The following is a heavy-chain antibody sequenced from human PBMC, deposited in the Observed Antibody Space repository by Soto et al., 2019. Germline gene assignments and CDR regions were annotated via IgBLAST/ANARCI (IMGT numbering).Heavy chain of an antibody. CDR2: ISYDGSNK. CDR3: ARGSVVTGPNYYYYGMYV. D-gene: IGHD2-15*01. J-gene: IGHJ6*02. CDR1: GLTFSSYG. Sequence: GGSLRLSCAASGLTFSSYGMHWVRQAPGKRLEWVAVISYDGSNKYYADSVKGRFTISRDNSKNTLYLQMNSLRAEDTAVYYCARGSVVTGPNYYYYGMYVWGQGTTV. V-gene: IGHV3-30*03.